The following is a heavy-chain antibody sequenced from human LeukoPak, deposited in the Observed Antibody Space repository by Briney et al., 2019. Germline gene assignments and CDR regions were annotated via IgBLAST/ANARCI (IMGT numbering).Heavy chain of an antibody. CDR2: IYYSGST. CDR1: GGSISSHY. CDR3: ARSYSSSWSYYYYYYMDV. D-gene: IGHD6-13*01. V-gene: IGHV4-59*11. Sequence: PSETLSLTCTVSGGSISSHYWSWIRQPPGKGLEWIGYIYYSGSTNYNPSLKSRVTISVDTSKNQFSLELSSVTAADTAVYYCARSYSSSWSYYYYYYMDVWGKGTTVTVSS. J-gene: IGHJ6*03.